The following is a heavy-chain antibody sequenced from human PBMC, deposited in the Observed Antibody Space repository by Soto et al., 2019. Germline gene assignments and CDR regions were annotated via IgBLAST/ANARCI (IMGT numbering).Heavy chain of an antibody. CDR3: ARRSSGWLLDY. V-gene: IGHV4-59*08. CDR1: GGSISSYY. D-gene: IGHD6-19*01. Sequence: SETLSLTCTVSGGSISSYYWSWIRQPPGKGLEWIGYIYYSGSTNYNPSLKSRVTISVDTSKNQFSLKLSSVTAADTAVYYCARRSSGWLLDYWSQGTLVTVSS. CDR2: IYYSGST. J-gene: IGHJ4*02.